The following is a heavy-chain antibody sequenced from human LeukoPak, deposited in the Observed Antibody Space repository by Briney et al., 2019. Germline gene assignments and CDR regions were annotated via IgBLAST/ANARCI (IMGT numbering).Heavy chain of an antibody. Sequence: SETLSLTCTVSGGSISGSGYYWSWIRQPPGKGLEWIGYIYHTGSTYYNPSLASRVTISVDTSKSQFSLKLSSVTAADTAVYYCARLPHSSSPFDYWGQGTLVTVSS. J-gene: IGHJ4*02. CDR2: IYHTGST. CDR1: GGSISGSGYY. CDR3: ARLPHSSSPFDY. V-gene: IGHV4-30-2*01. D-gene: IGHD6-6*01.